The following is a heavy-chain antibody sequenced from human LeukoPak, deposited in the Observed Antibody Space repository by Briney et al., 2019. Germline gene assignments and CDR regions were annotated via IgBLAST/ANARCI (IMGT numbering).Heavy chain of an antibody. Sequence: PGGSLRLSCAASGFTFSSYWMGWVRQAPGKGLEWVANIKQDGSEKYYVDSVKGRFTISRDSAKNSLYLQMNSLRAEDTAVYYCAREGGHYDILTGGDYWGQGTLVTVSS. J-gene: IGHJ4*02. CDR3: AREGGHYDILTGGDY. CDR1: GFTFSSYW. CDR2: IKQDGSEK. V-gene: IGHV3-7*01. D-gene: IGHD3-9*01.